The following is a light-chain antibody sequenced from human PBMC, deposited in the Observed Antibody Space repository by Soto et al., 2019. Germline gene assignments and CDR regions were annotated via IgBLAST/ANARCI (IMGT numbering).Light chain of an antibody. J-gene: IGKJ4*01. CDR2: AAS. CDR3: QHSYHTPLT. Sequence: DIEMTQSPSSLSASLGDRVTITCRASQSISNYLNWYQHKPGKAPKLLIYAASSVQSGVPTRFSGSGSGTDFTLTISSLPPEDFATYYCQHSYHTPLTFGGGTKVEIK. V-gene: IGKV1-39*01. CDR1: QSISNY.